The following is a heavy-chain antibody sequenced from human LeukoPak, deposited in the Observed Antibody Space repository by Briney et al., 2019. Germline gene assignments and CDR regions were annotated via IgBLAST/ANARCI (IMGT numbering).Heavy chain of an antibody. D-gene: IGHD2-21*02. V-gene: IGHV3-30*02. CDR2: IQPDGNDK. CDR3: AKRDAVTEFDY. CDR1: GFTFNNYG. Sequence: PGGSLRLSCAASGFTFNNYGMHWVRQAAGKWLEWVTLIQPDGNDKYYADSVKGRFTVSRDNSKNTLYLQLNSLRAEDTAVYYCAKRDAVTEFDYWGQGTLVTVSS. J-gene: IGHJ4*02.